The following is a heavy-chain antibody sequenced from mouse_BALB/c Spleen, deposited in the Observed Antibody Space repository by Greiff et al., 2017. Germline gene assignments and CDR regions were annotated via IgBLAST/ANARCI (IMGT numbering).Heavy chain of an antibody. Sequence: QVQLQQSAAELARPGASVKMSCKASGYTFTSYTMHWVKQRPGQGLEWIGYINPSSGYTEYNQKFKDKTTLTADKSSSTAYMQLSSLTSEDSAVYYCASSQYYYAMDYWGQGTSVTVSS. J-gene: IGHJ4*01. V-gene: IGHV1-4*02. CDR2: INPSSGYT. CDR1: GYTFTSYT. CDR3: ASSQYYYAMDY. D-gene: IGHD6-1*01.